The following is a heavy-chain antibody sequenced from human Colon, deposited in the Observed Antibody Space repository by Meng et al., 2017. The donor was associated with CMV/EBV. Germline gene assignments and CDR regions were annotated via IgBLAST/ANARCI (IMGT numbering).Heavy chain of an antibody. J-gene: IGHJ3*02. CDR3: AKDLYEAVVALDAFDI. V-gene: IGHV3-23*03. Sequence: GALKISCVASGFTFRSYAMSWVRQAPGKGLEWVAVIDSGGYTTNYADSVKGRFTISREDSRNTLYLEMSSLRVEDTAKYYCAKDLYEAVVALDAFDIWAKGQWSPSPQ. D-gene: IGHD2-2*01. CDR2: IDSGGYTT. CDR1: GFTFRSYA.